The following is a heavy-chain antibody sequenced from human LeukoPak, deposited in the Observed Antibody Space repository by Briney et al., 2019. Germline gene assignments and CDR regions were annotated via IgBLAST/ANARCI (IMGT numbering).Heavy chain of an antibody. D-gene: IGHD1-26*01. CDR3: ARGWELLRAPFDY. Sequence: PGRSLRLSCSASGFTFSSYAMHWVRQAPGKGLEWVAVISYDGSNKYYADSVKGRFTISRDNSKNTLYLQMNSLRAEDTAVYYCARGWELLRAPFDYWGQGTLVTVSS. V-gene: IGHV3-30-3*01. CDR2: ISYDGSNK. J-gene: IGHJ4*02. CDR1: GFTFSSYA.